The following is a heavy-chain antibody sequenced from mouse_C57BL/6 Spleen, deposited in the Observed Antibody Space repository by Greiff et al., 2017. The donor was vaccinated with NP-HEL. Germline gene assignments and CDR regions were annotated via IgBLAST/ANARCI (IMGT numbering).Heavy chain of an antibody. Sequence: EVQVVESGGGLVQPGGSLKLSCAASGFTFSDYYMYWVRQTPEKRLEWVAYISNGGGSTYYPDTVKGRFTISRDNAKNTLYLQMSRLKSEDTAMYYCARRYDYDRAMDYWGQGTSVTVSS. J-gene: IGHJ4*01. CDR1: GFTFSDYY. CDR3: ARRYDYDRAMDY. V-gene: IGHV5-12*01. CDR2: ISNGGGST. D-gene: IGHD2-4*01.